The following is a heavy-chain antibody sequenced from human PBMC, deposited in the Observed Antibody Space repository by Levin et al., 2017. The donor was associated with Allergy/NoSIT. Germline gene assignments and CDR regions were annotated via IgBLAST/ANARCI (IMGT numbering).Heavy chain of an antibody. D-gene: IGHD1-26*01. Sequence: SLRLSCASSVFPFLRSRLNWVRQAPGKGLEWVSYISSSSTTIYYADSVKGRFSISRANAENSLYLQMNSLRDEDTALYYCVRGIVGSISASGGQGTLVTVSS. CDR1: VFPFLRSR. CDR2: ISSSSTTI. J-gene: IGHJ4*02. V-gene: IGHV3-48*02. CDR3: VRGIVGSISAS.